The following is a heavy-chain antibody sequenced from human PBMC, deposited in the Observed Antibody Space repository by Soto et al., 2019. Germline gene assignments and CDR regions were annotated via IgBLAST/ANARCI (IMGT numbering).Heavy chain of an antibody. CDR2: ISAYNGNT. CDR3: ARDDPTMIVVVSTQGPEYYFDY. V-gene: IGHV1-18*01. Sequence: QVKLVQSGAEVKKPGASVKVSCKASGYTFTSYGISWVRQAPGQGLEWMGWISAYNGNTNYAQKLQGRVTMTTDTSTSTAYMELRSLRSDDTAVYYSARDDPTMIVVVSTQGPEYYFDYWGQVTLVTVSS. CDR1: GYTFTSYG. D-gene: IGHD3-22*01. J-gene: IGHJ4*02.